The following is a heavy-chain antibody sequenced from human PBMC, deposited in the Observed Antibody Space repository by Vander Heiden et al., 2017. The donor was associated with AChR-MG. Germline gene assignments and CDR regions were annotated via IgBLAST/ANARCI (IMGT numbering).Heavy chain of an antibody. CDR3: ARRPRVKRSSTSCEGFDP. CDR1: GASFSGYY. Sequence: QVQLQQRGAGLLKPSETLSLTCAVYGASFSGYYWSWIRQPPGKGLEWIGEINHSGSTNYNPSLKSRVTISVDTSKNQFSLKLSSVTAADTAVYYCARRPRVKRSSTSCEGFDPWGQGTLVTVSS. V-gene: IGHV4-34*01. CDR2: INHSGST. D-gene: IGHD2-2*01. J-gene: IGHJ5*02.